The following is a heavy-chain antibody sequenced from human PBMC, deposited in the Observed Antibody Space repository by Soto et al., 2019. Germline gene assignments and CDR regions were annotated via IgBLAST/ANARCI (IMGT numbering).Heavy chain of an antibody. CDR2: IYTSENA. D-gene: IGHD5-18*01. CDR1: GVSISSYC. CDR3: ATISYVGGTDY. J-gene: IGHJ4*02. Sequence: SETLSLTCTVSGVSISSYCWSWIRQPAGKGLEWIGRIYTSENAHYNPSLKSRVTMSLDTSKNHFSLNLSSVTAADTAVYYCATISYVGGTDYWGLGTQVTVSS. V-gene: IGHV4-4*07.